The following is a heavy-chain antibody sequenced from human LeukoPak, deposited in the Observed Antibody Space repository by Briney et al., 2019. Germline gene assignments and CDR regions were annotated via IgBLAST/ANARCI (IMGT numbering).Heavy chain of an antibody. Sequence: SQTLSLTCTVSGGSISSGSYYWSWIRQPAGKGLEWIGRIYTSGSTNYNPSLKSRVTISVDTSKNQFSLKLSSVTAADTAVYYCARVLYDSSGYYLFDYWGQGTLVTVSS. V-gene: IGHV4-61*02. CDR1: GGSISSGSYY. CDR2: IYTSGST. CDR3: ARVLYDSSGYYLFDY. J-gene: IGHJ4*02. D-gene: IGHD3-22*01.